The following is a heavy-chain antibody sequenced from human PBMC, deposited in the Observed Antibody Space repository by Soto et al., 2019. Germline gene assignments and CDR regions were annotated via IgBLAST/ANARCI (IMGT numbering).Heavy chain of an antibody. CDR1: GFIFSNYG. CDR2: ISNDGSNK. Sequence: QVQLVESGGGVVQPGRSLRLSCAASGFIFSNYGMHWVRQAPGKGLEWLAVISNDGSNKNYADSVKGRFTISRDNSENMVYLQTNSLRPEYRAVYYCARYSSTTNYYYGMDVWGQGTTVTVSS. CDR3: ARYSSTTNYYYGMDV. V-gene: IGHV3-30*03. D-gene: IGHD6-13*01. J-gene: IGHJ6*02.